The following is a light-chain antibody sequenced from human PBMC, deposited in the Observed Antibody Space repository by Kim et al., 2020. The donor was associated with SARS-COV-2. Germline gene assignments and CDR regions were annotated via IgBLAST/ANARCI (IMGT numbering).Light chain of an antibody. CDR1: EGIRSY. V-gene: IGKV1-9*01. CDR3: QQLNSYPRT. J-gene: IGKJ1*01. CDR2: AAS. Sequence: AAVGDRVTITCRASEGIRSYLAWYKQKPGKAPKLLIDAASTLQSGVTSRFSGSGAGTDFTLTISRLQPEDFATYYCQQLNSYPRTFGQGTKVDIK.